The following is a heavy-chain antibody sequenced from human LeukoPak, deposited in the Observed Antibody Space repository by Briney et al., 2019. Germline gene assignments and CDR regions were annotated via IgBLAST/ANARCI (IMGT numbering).Heavy chain of an antibody. CDR1: GFTFSSYS. D-gene: IGHD1-14*01. CDR3: ARSNQADDY. Sequence: GGSLRLSCAASGFTFSSYSMNWVRQAPGKGLEWVSSIGTSSSYIYYADSVKGRFTISRDNAKNTLYLQMDSPRAEDTGAYYCARSNQADDYWGQGTLVTVSS. J-gene: IGHJ4*02. CDR2: IGTSSSYI. V-gene: IGHV3-21*01.